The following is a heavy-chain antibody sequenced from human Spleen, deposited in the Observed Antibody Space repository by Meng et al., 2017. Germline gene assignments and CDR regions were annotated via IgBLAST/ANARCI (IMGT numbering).Heavy chain of an antibody. V-gene: IGHV1-2*06. CDR1: GYNFPDYW. J-gene: IGHJ4*02. Sequence: QVQCVQSGVEVKKPGASVKVPCKPSGYNFPDYWLHWVRRAPGQGLEWMGRIDPKRGDTHYAQRFQGRVTMTGDTSISTAYMELSGLRSDDTAMYYCVRDEDISAAGKLFGDYWGQGTLVTVSS. CDR3: VRDEDISAAGKLFGDY. CDR2: IDPKRGDT. D-gene: IGHD6-13*01.